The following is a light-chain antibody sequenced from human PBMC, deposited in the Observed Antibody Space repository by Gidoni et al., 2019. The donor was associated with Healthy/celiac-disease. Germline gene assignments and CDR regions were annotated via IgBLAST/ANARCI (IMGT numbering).Light chain of an antibody. J-gene: IGKJ2*01. CDR3: QQYNNWPRT. CDR2: GAS. V-gene: IGKV3-15*01. Sequence: EIVMTQSPATLSVSPGERATLSCRASQSVSSNLAWYQQKPGQAPRLLIYGASTRATGIPARFSGSGSGTEFTLTIRSLQSADFAVYYCQQYNNWPRTFXXXTKLEIK. CDR1: QSVSSN.